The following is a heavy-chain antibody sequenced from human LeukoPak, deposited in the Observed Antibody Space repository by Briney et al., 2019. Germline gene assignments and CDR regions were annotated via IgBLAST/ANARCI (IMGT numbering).Heavy chain of an antibody. CDR3: ARVHYDSSGYYFDYYYYYMDV. CDR2: IYYSGST. V-gene: IGHV4-59*01. CDR1: GGSISSYY. J-gene: IGHJ6*03. D-gene: IGHD3-22*01. Sequence: NPSETLSLTCTVSGGSISSYYWSWLRQPPGKGLEWIGYIYYSGSTNYNPSLKSRVTISVDTSKNQFSLKLSSVTAADTAVYYCARVHYDSSGYYFDYYYYYMDVWGKGTTVTVSS.